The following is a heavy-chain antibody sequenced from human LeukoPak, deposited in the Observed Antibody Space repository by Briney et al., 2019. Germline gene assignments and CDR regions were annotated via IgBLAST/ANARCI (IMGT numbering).Heavy chain of an antibody. CDR3: AKAALRYQLLSSLDY. J-gene: IGHJ4*02. V-gene: IGHV3-23*01. CDR1: GFTFSSYA. Sequence: GGSLRLSCAASGFTFSSYAMNWARQAPGKGLEWGSAISGSGASTYYADSVKGRFTISRDNSKHTLYLQVNSLRAEDTAIYYCAKAALRYQLLSSLDYWGQGTLVTVSS. D-gene: IGHD2-2*01. CDR2: ISGSGAST.